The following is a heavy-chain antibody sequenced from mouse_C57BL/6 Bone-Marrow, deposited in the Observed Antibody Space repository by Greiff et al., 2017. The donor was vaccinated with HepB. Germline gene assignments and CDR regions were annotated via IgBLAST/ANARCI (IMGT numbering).Heavy chain of an antibody. V-gene: IGHV5-9-1*02. CDR2: ISSGGDYI. J-gene: IGHJ2*01. D-gene: IGHD1-1*01. CDR3: TRTPYYYGSSYDFDY. CDR1: GFTFSSYA. Sequence: EVKLQESGEGLVKPGGSLKLSCAASGFTFSSYAMSWVRQTPEKRLEWVAYISSGGDYIYYADTVKGRFTISRDNARNTLYLQMSSLKSEDTAMYYCTRTPYYYGSSYDFDYWGQGTTLTVSS.